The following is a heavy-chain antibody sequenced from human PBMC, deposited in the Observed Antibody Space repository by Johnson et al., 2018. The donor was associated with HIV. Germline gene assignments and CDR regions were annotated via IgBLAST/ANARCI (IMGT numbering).Heavy chain of an antibody. CDR3: ARGSSGSFDL. V-gene: IGHV3-30*07. D-gene: IGHD6-6*01. J-gene: IGHJ3*01. Sequence: SVKGRFTISRDNSKNTLYLQMSSLRAEDTALYYCARGSSGSFDLWGRGTMVTVSS.